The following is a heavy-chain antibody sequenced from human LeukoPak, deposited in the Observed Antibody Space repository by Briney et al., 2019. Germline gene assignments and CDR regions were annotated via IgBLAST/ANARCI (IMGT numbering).Heavy chain of an antibody. V-gene: IGHV5-51*01. CDR1: GCSFTSYW. D-gene: IGHD3-3*01. Sequence: GEALQISLQGSGCSFTSYWIRSVRPMAWKGLEGMGSIYPGDSDTRYSPSFQGQVTISADKSISTAYLQWSSLKASDTAMYYCARVLWDDFWSGFQDFDYWGQGTLVTVSS. CDR3: ARVLWDDFWSGFQDFDY. CDR2: IYPGDSDT. J-gene: IGHJ4*02.